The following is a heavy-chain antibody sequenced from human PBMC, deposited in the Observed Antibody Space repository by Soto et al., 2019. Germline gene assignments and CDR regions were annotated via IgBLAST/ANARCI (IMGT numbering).Heavy chain of an antibody. CDR1: GVSFNNNG. CDR3: ARVLYYGSGSYSPYGMDV. J-gene: IGHJ6*02. Sequence: QVQLVQSGAEVKKPGSSVKVSCKTSGVSFNNNGIGWVRQAPGHGLEWMGGVSPPFRTSNYARTFQGRISITADASTGTVNMELSSLTSEETAQYYCARVLYYGSGSYSPYGMDVWGQGTTVTVSS. V-gene: IGHV1-69*01. D-gene: IGHD3-10*01. CDR2: VSPPFRTS.